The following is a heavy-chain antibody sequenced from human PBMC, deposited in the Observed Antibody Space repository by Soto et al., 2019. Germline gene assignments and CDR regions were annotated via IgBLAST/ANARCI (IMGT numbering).Heavy chain of an antibody. J-gene: IGHJ4*01. CDR2: ISYSGST. V-gene: IGHV4-31*03. CDR1: GGSISSGGYY. CDR3: ARGVLH. Sequence: QVQLQESGPGLVQPSQTLSLTCTVSGGSISSGGYYWSWIRQDPGKGLEWIGHISYSGSTYYKTSLKSRVTISVDTSRNQFSLIVNSVTAADTAVYYCARGVLHWGQGTLVTVSS.